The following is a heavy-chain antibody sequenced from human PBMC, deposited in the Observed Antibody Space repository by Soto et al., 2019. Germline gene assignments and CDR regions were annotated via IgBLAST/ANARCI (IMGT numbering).Heavy chain of an antibody. CDR1: GFTFSSYA. CDR3: AKVIVVVVAAHDAFDI. D-gene: IGHD2-15*01. CDR2: ISGSGGST. Sequence: PGGSLRLSCAASGFTFSSYAMSWVRQAPGKGLEWVSAISGSGGSTYCADSVKGRFTISRDNSKNTLYLQMNSLRAEDTAVYYCAKVIVVVVAAHDAFDIWGQGTMVTVSS. J-gene: IGHJ3*02. V-gene: IGHV3-23*01.